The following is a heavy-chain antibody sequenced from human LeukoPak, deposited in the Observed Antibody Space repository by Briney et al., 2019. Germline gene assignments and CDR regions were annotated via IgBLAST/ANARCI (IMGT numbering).Heavy chain of an antibody. J-gene: IGHJ4*02. V-gene: IGHV3-23*01. D-gene: IGHD2-15*01. CDR1: GFTFSSYA. CDR3: AKDWDIVVVVAATLYDY. CDR2: ISGSGGST. Sequence: GGSLRLSCAASGFTFSSYAMSWVRQAPGKGLEWVSAISGSGGSTYYADSVKGRFTISRDNSKNTLCLQMNSLRAEDTAVYYCAKDWDIVVVVAATLYDYWGQGTLVTVSS.